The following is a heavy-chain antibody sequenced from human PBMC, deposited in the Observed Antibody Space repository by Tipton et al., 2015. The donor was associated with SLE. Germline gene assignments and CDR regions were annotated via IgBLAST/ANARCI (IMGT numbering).Heavy chain of an antibody. J-gene: IGHJ4*02. CDR1: GYTFTSSG. V-gene: IGHV1-18*01. Sequence: QLVQSGAEVKKPGASVKVSCKTSGYTFTSSGISWVRQAPGQGLEWMGWISSYSGTTNYAQKLQGRVTMTTDTSTSTAYMELRSLRSDDTAVYYCARSIVATTGFDYWGQGTLVTVSA. CDR2: ISSYSGTT. CDR3: ARSIVATTGFDY. D-gene: IGHD5-12*01.